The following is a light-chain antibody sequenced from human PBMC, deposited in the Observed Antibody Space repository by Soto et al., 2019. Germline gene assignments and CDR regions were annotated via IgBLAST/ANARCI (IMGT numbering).Light chain of an antibody. J-gene: IGLJ2*01. CDR1: SSNIGSNT. CDR2: KNN. CDR3: AAWDDRLKGVV. Sequence: QSVLTQPPSASGTPGQRVTISCSGSSSNIGSNTVNWYHQLPGTAPKLLMYKNNQRPSGVPDRFSGSKSGTSASLAISGLQSEDEADYYCAAWDDRLKGVVFGGGTKVTVL. V-gene: IGLV1-44*01.